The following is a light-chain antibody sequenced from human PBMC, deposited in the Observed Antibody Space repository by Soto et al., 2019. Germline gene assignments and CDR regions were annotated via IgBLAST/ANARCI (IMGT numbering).Light chain of an antibody. CDR3: QQFRNWPWT. CDR1: QSVSGY. CDR2: DAS. V-gene: IGKV3-11*01. Sequence: EVVLTQSPDTLSLSKGERATLSCRASQSVSGYLGWYQQKPGQAPRLLIYDASNRAYGVPARFRGSGSGTEFTLTISSLQSEDFAVYYCQQFRNWPWTFGQGTKVDIK. J-gene: IGKJ1*01.